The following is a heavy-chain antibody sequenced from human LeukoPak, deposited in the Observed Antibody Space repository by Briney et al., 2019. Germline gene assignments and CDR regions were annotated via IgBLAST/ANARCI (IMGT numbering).Heavy chain of an antibody. CDR2: ISTYNGNT. J-gene: IGHJ5*02. D-gene: IGHD5-18*01. Sequence: GASVKVSFKASGYTFTTYHISWVRQAPGQGLEWMGWISTYNGNTNYAQRLQDRVTMTTDTSTSTAYMELRSLRSDDTAVYYCARALPHRRLMDTTMEQHWFDPWGQGTLVTVSS. V-gene: IGHV1-18*01. CDR3: ARALPHRRLMDTTMEQHWFDP. CDR1: GYTFTTYH.